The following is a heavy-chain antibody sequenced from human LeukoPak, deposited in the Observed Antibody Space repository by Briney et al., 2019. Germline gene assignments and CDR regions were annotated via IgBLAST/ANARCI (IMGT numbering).Heavy chain of an antibody. CDR3: ARGVWYCSSTSCYSNWFDP. CDR2: INHSGST. CDR1: GGSFSGYY. D-gene: IGHD2-2*01. J-gene: IGHJ5*02. V-gene: IGHV4-34*01. Sequence: PSETLSLTCAVYGGSFSGYYWSWIRQPPGKGLEWIGEINHSGSTNYNPSLKSRVTLSVDTSKNQFSLKLSSVTAADTAVYYCARGVWYCSSTSCYSNWFDPWGQGTLVTVSS.